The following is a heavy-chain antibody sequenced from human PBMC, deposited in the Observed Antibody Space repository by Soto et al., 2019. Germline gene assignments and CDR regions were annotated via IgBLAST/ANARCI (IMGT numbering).Heavy chain of an antibody. Sequence: XVCLRLSCAASGFSFSSNYMSWVRQAPGKGLEWVSVIYSGGSTYYADSVRGRFTISRDNSKNTLYLQMKSLRAEDTAVYYCARDPPATRHGMDVWGQGTTVTVSS. J-gene: IGHJ6*02. V-gene: IGHV3-53*01. CDR2: IYSGGST. CDR1: GFSFSSNY. CDR3: ARDPPATRHGMDV.